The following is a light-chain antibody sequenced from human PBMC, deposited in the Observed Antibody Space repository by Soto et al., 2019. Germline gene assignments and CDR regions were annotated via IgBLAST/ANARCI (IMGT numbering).Light chain of an antibody. CDR3: QQYGSSPRFT. Sequence: EIVLTQSPGTLSLSPGERATLSCRASQSVSSSYLAWYQQKPGQAPRPLIYGASSRATGIPDRFSGSGSGTDFTLTICRLEPEDFAVYYCQQYGSSPRFTFGPGTKVDIK. CDR2: GAS. V-gene: IGKV3-20*01. J-gene: IGKJ3*01. CDR1: QSVSSSY.